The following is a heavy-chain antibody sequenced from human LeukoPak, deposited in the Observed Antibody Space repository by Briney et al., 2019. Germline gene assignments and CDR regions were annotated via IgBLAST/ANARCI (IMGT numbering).Heavy chain of an antibody. Sequence: ASVKVSCKASGYTFTSYDINWVRQATGQGLERMGWMNPNSGNTGYAQKFQGRVTMTRNTSISKAYMELSSLRSEDTAVYYFARALSSYDILSGYYPSCYFDLWGRGTLVTVSS. CDR1: GYTFTSYD. J-gene: IGHJ2*01. V-gene: IGHV1-8*01. CDR3: ARALSSYDILSGYYPSCYFDL. CDR2: MNPNSGNT. D-gene: IGHD3-9*01.